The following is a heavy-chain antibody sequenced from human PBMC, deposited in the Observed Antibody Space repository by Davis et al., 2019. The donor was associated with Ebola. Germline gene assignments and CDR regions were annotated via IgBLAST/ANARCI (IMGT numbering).Heavy chain of an antibody. CDR2: ISGSSGST. Sequence: PGGSLRLSCAASGFTFSSYAMSWVRLPPGKGLEWVSAISGSSGSTYYADSVKGRFTISRDNAKNTLYLQMNSLRAEDTAVYYCARDPSFQKSGSHLVYEYYYIDVWGKGTTVTVSS. CDR1: GFTFSSYA. V-gene: IGHV3-23*01. J-gene: IGHJ6*03. CDR3: ARDPSFQKSGSHLVYEYYYIDV. D-gene: IGHD5-12*01.